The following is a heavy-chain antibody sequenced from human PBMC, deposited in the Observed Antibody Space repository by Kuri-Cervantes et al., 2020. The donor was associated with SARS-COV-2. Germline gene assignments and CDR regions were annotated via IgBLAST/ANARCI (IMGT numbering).Heavy chain of an antibody. V-gene: IGHV4-61*02. CDR3: ARDRWELHDY. CDR1: GGSISSGSYY. CDR2: IYTSGST. J-gene: IGHJ4*02. D-gene: IGHD1-26*01. Sequence: LRLSCTVSGGSISSGSYYWSWIRQPTGKGLEWIGRIYTSGSTNYNPSLKRRVNISVDTSKNQFSLKLSSVTAAAPAVYYCARDRWELHDYWGQGTLVTVSS.